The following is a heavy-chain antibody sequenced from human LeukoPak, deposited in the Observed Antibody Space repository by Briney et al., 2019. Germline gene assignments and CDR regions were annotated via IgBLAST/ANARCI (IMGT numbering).Heavy chain of an antibody. Sequence: GGSLRLSCAASGFTFSGSAMHWVRQASGKGLEWVGRIRSKANSYATAYAASVKGRFTISRVDSKNTACLQMNSLKTEDTAVYYCTRQATTGDYWGQGTLVTVSS. V-gene: IGHV3-73*01. CDR1: GFTFSGSA. CDR2: IRSKANSYAT. D-gene: IGHD4-17*01. CDR3: TRQATTGDY. J-gene: IGHJ4*02.